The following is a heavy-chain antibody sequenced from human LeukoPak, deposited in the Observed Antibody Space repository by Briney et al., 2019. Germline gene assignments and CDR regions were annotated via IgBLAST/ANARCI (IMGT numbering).Heavy chain of an antibody. V-gene: IGHV5-51*01. Sequence: GESLKISCKGSGYSFTIYWIGWVRQMPGKGLEWMGIIYPADSDTRYSPSFQGQVTISADKSISTTYLQWSSLKASDTAMYYCVRSTMVRGVIRMEVWGQGTTVTVSS. J-gene: IGHJ6*02. CDR2: IYPADSDT. D-gene: IGHD3-10*01. CDR3: VRSTMVRGVIRMEV. CDR1: GYSFTIYW.